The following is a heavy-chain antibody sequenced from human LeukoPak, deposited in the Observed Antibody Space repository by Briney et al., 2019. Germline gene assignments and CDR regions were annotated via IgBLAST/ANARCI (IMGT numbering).Heavy chain of an antibody. V-gene: IGHV5-51*01. CDR1: GYSFTSYW. J-gene: IGHJ6*03. D-gene: IGHD3-10*01. CDR2: IYPGDSDT. Sequence: GESLKISCKGSGYSFTSYWIGWVRQMPGKGLEWMGIIYPGDSDTRYRPSFQGQVTISADKSISTAYLQWSSLKASDTAMYYCARVPYYYGSGSYRSSDYYYYYMDVWGKGTTVTVSS. CDR3: ARVPYYYGSGSYRSSDYYYYYMDV.